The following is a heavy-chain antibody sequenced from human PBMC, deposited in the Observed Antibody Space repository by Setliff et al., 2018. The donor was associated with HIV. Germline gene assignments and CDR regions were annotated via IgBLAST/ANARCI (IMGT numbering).Heavy chain of an antibody. V-gene: IGHV3-7*03. Sequence: LRLSCAASGFTFGNFWMHWVRQAPGKGLEWVASISPDGTRNHCVGSVKGRFTASRDNAKSSLYLQMNSLRAEDTAVYFCARVLLITNAVYGVVSNRFDPWGRGSQVTVSS. J-gene: IGHJ5*02. CDR1: GFTFGNFW. CDR2: ISPDGTRN. CDR3: ARVLLITNAVYGVVSNRFDP. D-gene: IGHD3-3*01.